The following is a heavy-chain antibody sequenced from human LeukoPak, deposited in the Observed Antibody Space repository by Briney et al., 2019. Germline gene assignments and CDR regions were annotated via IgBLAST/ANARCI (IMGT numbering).Heavy chain of an antibody. V-gene: IGHV3-23*01. CDR3: AKNGYSYGYYFDY. CDR1: GFTFSGYA. CDR2: ISGSGGST. Sequence: GGSLRLSCAASGFTFSGYAMSWVRQAPGKGLEWVSAISGSGGSTYYADSVKGRFTISRDNSKNTLYLQMNSLRAEDTAVYYCAKNGYSYGYYFDYWGQGTLVTVSS. J-gene: IGHJ4*02. D-gene: IGHD5-18*01.